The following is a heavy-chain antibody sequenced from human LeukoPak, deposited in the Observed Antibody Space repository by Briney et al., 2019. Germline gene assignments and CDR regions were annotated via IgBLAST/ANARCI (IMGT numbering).Heavy chain of an antibody. CDR3: VRGSLRLPRSTPDY. CDR1: GFSFTNYW. Sequence: PGGSLRLSCAVSGFSFTNYWMHWVRQDPGKGLVWVSYISSDGSVTKYADSVKGRFTISRDNAVNTLYLQMNGLRVEDTAVYYCVRGSLRLPRSTPDYWGQGTLVTVSS. D-gene: IGHD2-21*02. J-gene: IGHJ4*02. V-gene: IGHV3-74*03. CDR2: ISSDGSVT.